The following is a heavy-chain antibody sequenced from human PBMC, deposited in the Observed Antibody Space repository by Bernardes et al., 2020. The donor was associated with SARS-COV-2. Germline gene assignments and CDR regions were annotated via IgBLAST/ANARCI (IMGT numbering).Heavy chain of an antibody. CDR2: INHSGST. Sequence: SETLSLTCAVYGGSFSGYYWSWIRQPPGKGLEWIGEINHSGSTNYNPSLKSRVTISVDTSKNQFSLKLSSVTAADTAVYYCARFGTPNDAFDIWGQGTTVTVSS. D-gene: IGHD3-10*01. V-gene: IGHV4-34*01. CDR3: ARFGTPNDAFDI. J-gene: IGHJ3*02. CDR1: GGSFSGYY.